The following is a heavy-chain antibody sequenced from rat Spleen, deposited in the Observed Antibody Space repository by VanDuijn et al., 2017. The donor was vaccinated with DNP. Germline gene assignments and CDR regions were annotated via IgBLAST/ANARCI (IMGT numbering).Heavy chain of an antibody. D-gene: IGHD1-4*01. CDR1: GFTFSNYD. Sequence: EVQLVESGGGLVQPGRSLKLSCAASGFTFSNYDMAWVRQAPTKGLEWVASISTSGGSTYYRDSVKGRFTVSRDNAKSTLYLQMDSLRSEDTATYYCARHLPDYYAMDAWGQGTSVTVSS. V-gene: IGHV5-25*01. CDR3: ARHLPDYYAMDA. J-gene: IGHJ4*01. CDR2: ISTSGGST.